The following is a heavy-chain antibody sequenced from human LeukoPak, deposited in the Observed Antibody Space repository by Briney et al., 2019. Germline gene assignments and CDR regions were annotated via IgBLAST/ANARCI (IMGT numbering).Heavy chain of an antibody. CDR3: TQGSGFYYDY. J-gene: IGHJ4*02. D-gene: IGHD3-22*01. CDR1: GLTVSNVW. Sequence: KTGGSLRLSCAVSGLTVSNVWMNWVRQAPGKGLEWVGRIKSKKDGGTTEFAAPVRGRFTISRDDSQNTLYPQMNSLTSDDTAVYCCTQGSGFYYDYWGQGTLVTVSS. V-gene: IGHV3-15*07. CDR2: IKSKKDGGTT.